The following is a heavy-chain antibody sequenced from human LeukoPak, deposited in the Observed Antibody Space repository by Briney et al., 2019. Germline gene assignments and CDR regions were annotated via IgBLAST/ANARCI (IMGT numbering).Heavy chain of an antibody. J-gene: IGHJ4*02. D-gene: IGHD4-11*01. CDR1: GYSISSGYY. Sequence: SETLSLTCAVSGYSISSGYYWGWIRQPPGKGLEWIGSIYHSGSTYYNPSLKSRVTISVDTSKNQFSLKLSSVTAADTAVYYCATDYSKFDYWGQGTLVTVSS. CDR2: IYHSGST. V-gene: IGHV4-38-2*02. CDR3: ATDYSKFDY.